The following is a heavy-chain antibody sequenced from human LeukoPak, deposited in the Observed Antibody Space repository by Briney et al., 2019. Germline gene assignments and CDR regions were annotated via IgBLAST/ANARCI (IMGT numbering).Heavy chain of an antibody. J-gene: IGHJ5*02. V-gene: IGHV4-38-2*02. CDR2: IYHSGST. Sequence: SETLSLTCAVSGYSISSGYYWGWIRQPPGKGLEWIGSIYHSGSTYYNPSLKSRVTISVDTSKNQFSLKLRSVTAADTAVYYCARDRGIAVAGIEADDWFDPWGQGTLVTVSS. CDR3: ARDRGIAVAGIEADDWFDP. CDR1: GYSISSGYY. D-gene: IGHD6-19*01.